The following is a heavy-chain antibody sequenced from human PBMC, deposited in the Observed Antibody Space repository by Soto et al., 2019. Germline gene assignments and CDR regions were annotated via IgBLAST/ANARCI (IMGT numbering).Heavy chain of an antibody. CDR1: GFTLSDYA. J-gene: IGHJ6*02. CDR3: ARPAATVIFYSGMDV. V-gene: IGHV3-30-3*01. D-gene: IGHD4-17*01. CDR2: ISFDGSNE. Sequence: PGGSLRLSCAASGFTLSDYAMHWVRQAPGKGLEWVAIISFDGSNEHYADSVQGRFTISRDNSENTLYLQMNSLRADDTAVYYCARPAATVIFYSGMDVWGQGTTVTVSS.